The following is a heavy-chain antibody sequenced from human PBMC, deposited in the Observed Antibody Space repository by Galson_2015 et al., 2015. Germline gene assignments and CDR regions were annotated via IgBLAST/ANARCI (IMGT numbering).Heavy chain of an antibody. CDR2: ISWNSGSI. J-gene: IGHJ6*02. CDR3: AKDTTTMVNGMDV. Sequence: SLSLSCAASGFAFDDYAMHWVRQAPGKGLEWVSGISWNSGSIGYADSVKGRFTISRDNAKNSLYLQMNSLRAEDTALYYCAKDTTTMVNGMDVWGQGNPGHRLL. D-gene: IGHD4/OR15-4a*01. V-gene: IGHV3-9*01. CDR1: GFAFDDYA.